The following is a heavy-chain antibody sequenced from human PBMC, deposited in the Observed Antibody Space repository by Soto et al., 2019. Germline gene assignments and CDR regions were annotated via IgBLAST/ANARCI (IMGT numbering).Heavy chain of an antibody. CDR2: IYWDDDK. D-gene: IGHD4-17*01. CDR3: ARADYGDIVFEY. V-gene: IGHV2-5*02. CDR1: GFSFITTGVG. J-gene: IGHJ4*02. Sequence: QITLKESGPTLVKPTQTLTLTCTFPGFSFITTGVGVGWVRQSPGKALEWLALIYWDDDKRYSPSLKSRLTITKDPSKNQVVVSMTAMDPLDTATYYCARADYGDIVFEYWGQGTLVTVSS.